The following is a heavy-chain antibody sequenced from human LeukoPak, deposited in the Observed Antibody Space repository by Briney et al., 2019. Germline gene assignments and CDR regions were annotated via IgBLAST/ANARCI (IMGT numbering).Heavy chain of an antibody. Sequence: PSETLSLTCAVSGGSISSGGYSWSWIRQPPGKGLEWIGYFDDSGSTDYNPSLKSRVTISGDTSKNQFSLKLTSVTAADTAVYYCARGEDVATYWGQGTLVTVSS. CDR1: GGSISSGGYS. CDR2: FDDSGST. J-gene: IGHJ4*02. V-gene: IGHV4-30-4*07. CDR3: ARGEDVATY. D-gene: IGHD2-15*01.